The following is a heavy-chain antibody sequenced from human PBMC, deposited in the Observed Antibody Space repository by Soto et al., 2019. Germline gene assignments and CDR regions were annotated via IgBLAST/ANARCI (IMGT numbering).Heavy chain of an antibody. Sequence: PGGSLRLSCAGSGFTFGDSYMSWIRQAPGKGLEWLSYISPGSRYPAYADSVKGRFTISRDNSKNTLYLQMNSLRAEDTAVYYCARAGKVVVITTFWFDPWGQGTLVTVSS. J-gene: IGHJ5*02. CDR1: GFTFGDSY. D-gene: IGHD3-22*01. V-gene: IGHV3-11*06. CDR2: ISPGSRYP. CDR3: ARAGKVVVITTFWFDP.